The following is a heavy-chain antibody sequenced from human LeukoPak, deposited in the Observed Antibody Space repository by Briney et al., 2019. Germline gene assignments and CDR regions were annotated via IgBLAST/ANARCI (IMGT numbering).Heavy chain of an antibody. CDR2: ISAYNGNT. D-gene: IGHD3-16*01. V-gene: IGHV1-18*01. Sequence: ASVKVSCKASGYTFTSYGISWVRQAPGQGLEWMGRISAYNGNTNYVQKLQGRVTMTTDTSTSTAYMELRSLRSEDTAVYYCATVSPFMITFGGVMGGGGFDYWGQGTLVTVSS. CDR1: GYTFTSYG. J-gene: IGHJ4*02. CDR3: ATVSPFMITFGGVMGGGGFDY.